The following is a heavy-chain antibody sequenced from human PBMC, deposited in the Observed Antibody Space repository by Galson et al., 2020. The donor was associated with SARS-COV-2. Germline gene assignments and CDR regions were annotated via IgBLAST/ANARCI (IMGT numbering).Heavy chain of an antibody. J-gene: IGHJ2*01. CDR2: ISQSVTT. CDR3: ARDSGYCTDGVCYRYWYFDL. CDR1: GGSISNNDW. D-gene: IGHD2-8*01. Sequence: SEPLSLTCTVSGGSISNNDWWSWVRQPPGKGLEWIGEISQSVTTHYNPSLKSRVTISGDKSKNQISLKLSSVTAADTAVYYCARDSGYCTDGVCYRYWYFDLWGRGTLVTVSS. V-gene: IGHV4-4*02.